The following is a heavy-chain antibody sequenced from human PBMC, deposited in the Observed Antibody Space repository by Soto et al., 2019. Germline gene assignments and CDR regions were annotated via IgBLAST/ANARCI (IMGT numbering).Heavy chain of an antibody. CDR1: GGSINDYY. V-gene: IGHV4-59*08. D-gene: IGHD1-20*01. J-gene: IGHJ4*02. CDR3: ARQGGWRDSNNGFSIFDY. CDR2: VYYSGTT. Sequence: QVELQESGPRLVEPSETLSLTCTVSGGSINDYYWSWIRQPPGKGLEWIGYVYYSGTTNYNPSLNSRVTISVDTSKKQFFRKLGSVTAADTAEYYCARQGGWRDSNNGFSIFDYWGQGILVTVSS.